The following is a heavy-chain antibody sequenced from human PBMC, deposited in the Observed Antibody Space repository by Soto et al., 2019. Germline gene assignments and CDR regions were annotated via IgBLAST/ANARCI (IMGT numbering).Heavy chain of an antibody. CDR3: ARAGPSGYSGYDWGTLYYYYGMDV. Sequence: SETLSLTRTVSGGSIGSYYWSWIRQPPWRRRPWSGYIYYSGSTNHNPSLKSRVPISVDTSKNQFSLKLSSVTAADTAVYYCARAGPSGYSGYDWGTLYYYYGMDVWGQGTTVTVS. D-gene: IGHD5-12*01. CDR1: GGSIGSYY. V-gene: IGHV4-59*01. CDR2: IYYSGST. J-gene: IGHJ6*02.